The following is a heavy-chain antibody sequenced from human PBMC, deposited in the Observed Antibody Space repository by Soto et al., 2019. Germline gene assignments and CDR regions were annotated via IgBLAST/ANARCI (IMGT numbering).Heavy chain of an antibody. CDR2: IYPSDSDT. J-gene: IGHJ4*02. Sequence: GESLKISCKGSGYNFAGYWIAWVRQMPGKGLELMGIIYPSDSDTRYRPSFQGQVTISADKSISSAYLQWSSLRASDTAMYCCARGGVSTRTFDYWGQGTPVTAPQ. V-gene: IGHV5-51*01. CDR3: ARGGVSTRTFDY. CDR1: GYNFAGYW. D-gene: IGHD3-3*01.